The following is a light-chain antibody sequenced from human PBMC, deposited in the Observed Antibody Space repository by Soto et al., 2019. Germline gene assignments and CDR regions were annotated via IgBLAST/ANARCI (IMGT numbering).Light chain of an antibody. CDR2: SNS. V-gene: IGLV1-44*01. CDR1: RSNIGSNS. CDR3: AAWDDSLNGPV. Sequence: QSVLTQPPSASGTPGQRVTISCSGSRSNIGSNSVNWYQQLPGTAPKLLIYSNSQRPSGVPGRFSGSKSGTSASLAISGLRSVDEADYYCAAWDDSLNGPVFGGGTKLTVL. J-gene: IGLJ2*01.